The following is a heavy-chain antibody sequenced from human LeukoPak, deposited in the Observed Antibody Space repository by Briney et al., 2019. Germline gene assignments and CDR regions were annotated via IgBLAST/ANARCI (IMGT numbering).Heavy chain of an antibody. V-gene: IGHV3-74*01. CDR1: GFPFRDYY. CDR2: NNGDGSTT. D-gene: IGHD2-15*01. J-gene: IGHJ5*02. Sequence: GGSLRLSCAASGFPFRDYYMTWIRQAPGKGLMYISRNNGDGSTTNYADVVKGRFTMSRDNVKNTLYLQMNSLRVEDTAVYYCARDPRNVGLAPWGQGTLVTVSS. CDR3: ARDPRNVGLAP.